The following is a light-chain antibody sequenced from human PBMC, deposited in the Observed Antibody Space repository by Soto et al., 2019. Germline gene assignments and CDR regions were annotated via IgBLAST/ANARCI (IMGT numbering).Light chain of an antibody. J-gene: IGKJ1*01. CDR2: AAS. V-gene: IGKV3-20*01. CDR1: QSVGRNY. CDR3: QQYGTSPWA. Sequence: EIVLTQFPGTLSLSPGERATLSCRASQSVGRNYVAWYQQKPGQAPRVIIYAASNRASGIPDRFSGSGSASDFTLTISRLEPEDFAVYYCQQYGTSPWAFVQGTKVEIK.